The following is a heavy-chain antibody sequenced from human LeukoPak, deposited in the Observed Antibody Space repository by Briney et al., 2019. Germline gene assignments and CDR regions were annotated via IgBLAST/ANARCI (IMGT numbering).Heavy chain of an antibody. CDR2: INPNSGGT. V-gene: IGHV1-2*02. D-gene: IGHD5-18*01. CDR3: ARESGGGYSYGRGDY. CDR1: GYSFTDYY. Sequence: ASVKVSCKASGYSFTDYYMYWVRQAPGQGLECMGWINPNSGGTNYVQKFQGRVTMTRDTSISTAYMELSRLRSDDTAVYYCARESGGGYSYGRGDYWGQGTLVTVSS. J-gene: IGHJ4*02.